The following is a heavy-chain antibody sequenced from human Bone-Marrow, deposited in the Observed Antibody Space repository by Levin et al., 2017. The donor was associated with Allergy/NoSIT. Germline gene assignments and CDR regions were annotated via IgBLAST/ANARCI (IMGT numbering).Heavy chain of an antibody. D-gene: IGHD1/OR15-1a*01. V-gene: IGHV4-34*01. J-gene: IGHJ6*02. Sequence: SQTLSLTCAVSGGSFSDYVWIWIRQSPGKGPEWIGQINHSGFTDYNPSLKSRVTISLDTPKSQFSLRLRSVTAADAAKYYCARGRREAVWTKSILNYFYYGMDVWAQGTTVAVSS. CDR3: ARGRREAVWTKSILNYFYYGMDV. CDR1: GGSFSDYV. CDR2: INHSGFT.